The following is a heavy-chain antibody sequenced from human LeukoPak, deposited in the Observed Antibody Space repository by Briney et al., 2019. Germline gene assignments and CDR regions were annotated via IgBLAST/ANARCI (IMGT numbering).Heavy chain of an antibody. V-gene: IGHV4-59*01. D-gene: IGHD6-19*01. CDR1: GGSISSYY. Sequence: SETLSLTCTVSGGSISSYYWSWIRQPPGKGLEWIGYIYYSGSTNYNPSLKSRVTISADTSKIQFSLNLSSVTAADTAVYYCARGAVAGTERSNWFDPWGQGTLVTVSS. CDR2: IYYSGST. J-gene: IGHJ5*02. CDR3: ARGAVAGTERSNWFDP.